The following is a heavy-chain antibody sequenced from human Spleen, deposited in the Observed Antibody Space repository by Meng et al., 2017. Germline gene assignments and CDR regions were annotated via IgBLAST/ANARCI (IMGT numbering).Heavy chain of an antibody. J-gene: IGHJ4*02. CDR1: GFTFTTYS. Sequence: GESLMISCAASGFTFTTYSRNGVRQAPGKWLEWVSSIRITGSYIFYADSGKGRFIISRDNAKKSLYLQMNSRRAEDTAVYYCARDLAWVLSDYWGQGALVTVSS. D-gene: IGHD3-3*01. CDR3: ARDLAWVLSDY. CDR2: IRITGSYI. V-gene: IGHV3-21*01.